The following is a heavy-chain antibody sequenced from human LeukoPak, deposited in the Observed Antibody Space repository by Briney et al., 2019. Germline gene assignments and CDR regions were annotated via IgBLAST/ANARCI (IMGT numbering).Heavy chain of an antibody. CDR2: IYYTGST. Sequence: PSETLSLTCTVSGVSVASGGYYWSWIRQHPGKGLEWIGYIYYTGSTYYNPSLESRVTMSLDTSKNHFSLSLTSVTVADTAVYYCARLTILGVLTITWFAPGGKGTRFTVPS. V-gene: IGHV4-31*03. CDR3: ARLTILGVLTITWFAP. J-gene: IGHJ5*02. D-gene: IGHD3-3*01. CDR1: GVSVASGGYY.